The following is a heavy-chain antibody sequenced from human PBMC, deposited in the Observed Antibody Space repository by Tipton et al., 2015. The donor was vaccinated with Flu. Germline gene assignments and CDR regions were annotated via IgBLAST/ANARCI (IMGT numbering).Heavy chain of an antibody. V-gene: IGHV3-11*01. J-gene: IGHJ4*02. CDR3: ARRGYVSGRHFDY. D-gene: IGHD3-10*01. CDR2: ISSSGSTI. CDR1: GFTFSDYY. Sequence: SLRLSCAASGFTFSDYYMSWNRQAPGKGLEWVSYISSSGSTIYYADSMKGRFTISRDNAKNSLYLQMNSLRAEDTAVYYCARRGYVSGRHFDYWGQGTLVPVSS.